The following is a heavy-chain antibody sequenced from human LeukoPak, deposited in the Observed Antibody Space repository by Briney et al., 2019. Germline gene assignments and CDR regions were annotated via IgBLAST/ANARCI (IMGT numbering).Heavy chain of an antibody. J-gene: IGHJ1*01. CDR2: IIPIFGTA. V-gene: IGHV1-69*05. D-gene: IGHD3-3*01. Sequence: SVKVSCKASGGTFSSYAISWVRQAPGQGLEWMGRIIPIFGTANYAQKFQGRVTITTDESTSTAYMELSSLRSEDTAVYYCARGFLGGYDFWSGRNPEYFQHWGQGALVTVSS. CDR3: ARGFLGGYDFWSGRNPEYFQH. CDR1: GGTFSSYA.